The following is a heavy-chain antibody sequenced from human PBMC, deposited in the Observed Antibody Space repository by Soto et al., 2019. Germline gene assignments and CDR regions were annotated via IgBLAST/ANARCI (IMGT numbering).Heavy chain of an antibody. V-gene: IGHV3-23*01. J-gene: IGHJ5*02. Sequence: GGSLRLSCAASGFTFSSYAMSWVRQAPGKGLEWVSAISGSGGSTYYADSVKGRFTISRDNSKNTLYLQMNSLRAEDTAVYYCAKSKATPGVVGALIVVVPAAPTWGQGTLVTVSS. CDR2: ISGSGGST. CDR1: GFTFSSYA. CDR3: AKSKATPGVVGALIVVVPAAPT. D-gene: IGHD2-2*01.